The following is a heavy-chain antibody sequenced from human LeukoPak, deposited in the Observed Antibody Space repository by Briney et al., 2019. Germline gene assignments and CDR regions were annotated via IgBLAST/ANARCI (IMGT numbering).Heavy chain of an antibody. CDR2: IYSGGST. J-gene: IGHJ5*02. D-gene: IGHD3-3*01. V-gene: IGHV3-66*02. CDR1: GFTVSSNY. Sequence: GGSLRLSCAASGFTVSSNYMSWVRQAPGKGLEWVSVIYSGGSTSYADSMKGQFTISRDSSKNTLYLQMNSLRAGDTAVYYCARGFWSGYYYNWFDPWGQGTLVTVSS. CDR3: ARGFWSGYYYNWFDP.